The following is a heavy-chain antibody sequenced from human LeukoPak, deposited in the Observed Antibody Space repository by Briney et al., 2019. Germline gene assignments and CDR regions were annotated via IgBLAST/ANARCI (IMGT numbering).Heavy chain of an antibody. V-gene: IGHV4-39*01. D-gene: IGHD3-10*01. CDR2: IYYSGST. CDR1: GGSISSSSYC. Sequence: SETLSLTCTVSGGSISSSSYCWGWLRQPPGKGLEWIGSIYYSGSTYYNPSLKSRVTISVDTSKNQFSLKLSSVTAADTAVYYCARLPEEGWFGELFGMDVWGQGTTVTVSS. CDR3: ARLPEEGWFGELFGMDV. J-gene: IGHJ6*02.